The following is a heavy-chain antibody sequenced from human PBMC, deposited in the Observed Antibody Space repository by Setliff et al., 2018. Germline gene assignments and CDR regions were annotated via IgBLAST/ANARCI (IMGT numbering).Heavy chain of an antibody. Sequence: GESLKISCKASGYSFTDYWIAWVRQMPGKSLEWMGIIYPSNSNIKYSPSFEAQITFSVDKSITTAYLQWSSLKASDTAIYYCARHRVGNSGYAIPILDFWGQGALVTVS. CDR3: ARHRVGNSGYAIPILDF. J-gene: IGHJ4*02. D-gene: IGHD5-12*01. CDR1: GYSFTDYW. CDR2: IYPSNSNI. V-gene: IGHV5-51*01.